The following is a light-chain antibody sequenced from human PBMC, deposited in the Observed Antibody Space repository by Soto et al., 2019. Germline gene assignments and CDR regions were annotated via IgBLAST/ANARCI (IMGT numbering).Light chain of an antibody. J-gene: IGKJ2*01. Sequence: DIQMTQSPSTLSASVGDRVTITCRASQSISSWLAWYQQKPGKAPKLLIYKASSLEGGVPSRFSGSGSGTEFTLTISSLQPDDFATYYCQQCDNYRYTFGQGTKVEIK. CDR2: KAS. V-gene: IGKV1-5*03. CDR3: QQCDNYRYT. CDR1: QSISSW.